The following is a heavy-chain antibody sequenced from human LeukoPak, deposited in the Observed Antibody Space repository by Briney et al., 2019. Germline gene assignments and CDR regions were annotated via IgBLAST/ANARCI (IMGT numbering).Heavy chain of an antibody. CDR3: ARTYSNYDAFDI. CDR1: GFTFSSYA. D-gene: IGHD4-11*01. Sequence: GRSLRLSCAASGFTFSSYAMHWVRQAPGKGLEWVAVISYDGSNKYYADSVKGRLTISRDNSKNTLYLQMNSLRAEDTAVYYCARTYSNYDAFDIWGQGTMVTVSS. V-gene: IGHV3-30-3*01. J-gene: IGHJ3*02. CDR2: ISYDGSNK.